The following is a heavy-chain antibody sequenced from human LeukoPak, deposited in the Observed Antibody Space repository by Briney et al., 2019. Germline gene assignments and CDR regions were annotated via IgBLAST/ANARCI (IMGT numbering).Heavy chain of an antibody. CDR2: INPSNGDT. Sequence: ASVKVSCKASGYTFNGYYMHWVRQAPGQGLEWMGWINPSNGDTNYAQKFQGRVTMTRDTSISTAYMELTSLRSDDTAVYYCVKGDYYGSGTIIVLWGQGTLVTVSS. CDR1: GYTFNGYY. CDR3: VKGDYYGSGTIIVL. V-gene: IGHV1-2*02. D-gene: IGHD3-10*01. J-gene: IGHJ4*02.